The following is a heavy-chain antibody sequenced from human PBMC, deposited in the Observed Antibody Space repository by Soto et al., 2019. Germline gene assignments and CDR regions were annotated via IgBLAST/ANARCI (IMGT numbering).Heavy chain of an antibody. CDR3: ATVTNGFWSGYYTPLYYCGMDV. J-gene: IGHJ6*02. Sequence: GGSLRLSCAASGFTFSSYGMHWVRQAPGKGLEWVAVISYDGSNKYYADSVKGRFTISRDNSKNTLYLQMNSLRAEDTAVYYCATVTNGFWSGYYTPLYYCGMDVWGQGTTVTVSS. CDR1: GFTFSSYG. D-gene: IGHD3-3*01. CDR2: ISYDGSNK. V-gene: IGHV3-30*03.